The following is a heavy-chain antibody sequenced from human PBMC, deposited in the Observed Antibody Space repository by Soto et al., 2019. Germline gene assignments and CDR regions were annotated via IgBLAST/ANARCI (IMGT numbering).Heavy chain of an antibody. V-gene: IGHV4-30-2*01. D-gene: IGHD4-17*01. CDR2: IYHSGST. J-gene: IGHJ6*02. CDR1: GGSISSGDYS. CDR3: ARAHYGDYGYGMDV. Sequence: PSETLSLTCAVSGGSISSGDYSWSWIRQPPGKGLEWIGYIYHSGSTYYNPSLKSRVTISVDRSKNQFSLKLSSVTAADTAVYYCARAHYGDYGYGMDVWGQGTTVTVSS.